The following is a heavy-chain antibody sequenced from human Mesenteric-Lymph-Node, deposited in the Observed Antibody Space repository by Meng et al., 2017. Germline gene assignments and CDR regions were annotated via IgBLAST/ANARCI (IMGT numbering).Heavy chain of an antibody. V-gene: IGHV4-31*03. CDR1: GGSISCGGCC. D-gene: IGHD3-22*01. J-gene: IGHJ2*01. CDR2: IYYIGST. Sequence: GQLQWSSPDRRKPSQTLSLTSTVSGGSISCGGCCWSRIRQHHGKGLEWIGYIYYIGSTYSHPSLKSRVTISVDTSKNQFSLKLSSVTAADTAVYYCARDGGFDYYDSSGNWYFDLWGRGTLVTVSS. CDR3: ARDGGFDYYDSSGNWYFDL.